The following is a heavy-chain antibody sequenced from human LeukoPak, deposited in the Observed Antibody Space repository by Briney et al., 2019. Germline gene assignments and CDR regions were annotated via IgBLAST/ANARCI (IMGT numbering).Heavy chain of an antibody. V-gene: IGHV4-4*08. J-gene: IGHJ6*03. CDR1: GGSISSYY. Sequence: PSETLSLTCTVSGGSISSYYWSWIRQPPGKGLEWIGYIYTSGSTNYNPSLKSRVTISVDTSKNQFSLKLSSVTAADTAVYYCARDLRYDFWSGRTGYMDVWGKGTTVTVSS. CDR2: IYTSGST. D-gene: IGHD3-3*01. CDR3: ARDLRYDFWSGRTGYMDV.